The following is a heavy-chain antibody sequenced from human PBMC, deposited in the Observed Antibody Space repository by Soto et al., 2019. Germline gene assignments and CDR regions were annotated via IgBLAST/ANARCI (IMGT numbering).Heavy chain of an antibody. CDR1: GYTFTSYG. CDR3: ARRGYCSGGSCYGGGYYYYYMDV. Sequence: GASVKVSCKASGYTFTSYGISWVRQAPGQGLEWMGWISAYNGNTNYAQKLQGRVTMTTDTSTSTAYMVLRSLRSDDTAVYYCARRGYCSGGSCYGGGYYYYYMDVWGKGTTVTVSS. J-gene: IGHJ6*03. D-gene: IGHD2-15*01. CDR2: ISAYNGNT. V-gene: IGHV1-18*01.